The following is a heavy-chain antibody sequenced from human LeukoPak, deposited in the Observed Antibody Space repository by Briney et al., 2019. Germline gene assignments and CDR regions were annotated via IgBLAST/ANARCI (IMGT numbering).Heavy chain of an antibody. CDR2: ISYDGSNK. CDR3: ARASRYYYDSSGPFDP. V-gene: IGHV3-30*03. J-gene: IGHJ5*02. CDR1: GFTFSSYG. Sequence: GGSLRLSCAASGFTFSSYGMNWVRQAPGKGLEWVAVISYDGSNKYYADSVKGRFTISRDNSKNTLYLQMNSLRAEDTAVYYCARASRYYYDSSGPFDPWGQGTLVTVSS. D-gene: IGHD3-22*01.